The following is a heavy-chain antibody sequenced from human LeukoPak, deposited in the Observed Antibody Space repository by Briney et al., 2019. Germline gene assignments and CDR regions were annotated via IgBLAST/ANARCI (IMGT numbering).Heavy chain of an antibody. V-gene: IGHV1-24*01. CDR1: VCTLPVLS. CDR3: ATALADGSSWPYSDY. Sequence: ASVRVSCKFSVCTLPVLSMHWVRQAPGKGFVCMGGFDPEDGETIYAQTFQGRVTMTEDTSTDTAYMELSSLRSEDTAVYYCATALADGSSWPYSDYWGQGTLVTVST. D-gene: IGHD6-13*01. J-gene: IGHJ4*02. CDR2: FDPEDGET.